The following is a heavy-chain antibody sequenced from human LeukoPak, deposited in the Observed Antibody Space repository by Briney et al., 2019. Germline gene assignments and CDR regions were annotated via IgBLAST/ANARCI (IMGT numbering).Heavy chain of an antibody. CDR2: IYSGGST. J-gene: IGHJ3*02. D-gene: IGHD1-26*01. V-gene: IGHV3-66*02. CDR1: GFTASSNY. Sequence: PGGSLRLSCAASGFTASSNYMSWVRQAPGKGLEWVSVIYSGGSTYYADSVKGRFTISRDNSKNTLYLQMNSLRAEDTAVYYCAREESYYAFDIWGQGTMVTVSS. CDR3: AREESYYAFDI.